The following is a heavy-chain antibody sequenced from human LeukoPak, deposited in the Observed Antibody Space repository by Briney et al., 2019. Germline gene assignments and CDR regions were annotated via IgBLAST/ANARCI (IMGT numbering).Heavy chain of an antibody. CDR2: INPNSGGT. J-gene: IGHJ4*02. V-gene: IGHV1-2*06. CDR3: AVLSYYDYVWGSYRPIDY. Sequence: ASVKVSCKASGYTFTRYYMHWVGQAPGQGREWMGRINPNSGGTNYAQKSQGRVTMTRDTSISTAYMELSRLRSDDTAVYYCAVLSYYDYVWGSYRPIDYWGQGTLVTVSS. CDR1: GYTFTRYY. D-gene: IGHD3-16*02.